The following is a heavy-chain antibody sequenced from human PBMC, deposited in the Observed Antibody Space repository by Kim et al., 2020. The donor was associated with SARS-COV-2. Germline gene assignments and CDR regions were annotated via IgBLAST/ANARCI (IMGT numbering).Heavy chain of an antibody. V-gene: IGHV5-51*01. J-gene: IGHJ4*02. Sequence: DTRYSPSFQGQVTISADKSISTAYLQWSSLKASDSAMYYCARGSQLSGDYWGQGTLVTVSS. CDR2: DT. CDR3: ARGSQLSGDY. D-gene: IGHD2-15*01.